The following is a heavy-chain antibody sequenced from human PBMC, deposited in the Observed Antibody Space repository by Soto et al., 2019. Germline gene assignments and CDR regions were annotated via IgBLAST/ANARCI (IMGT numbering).Heavy chain of an antibody. D-gene: IGHD3-22*01. CDR3: STRAYDTNGYYRFDP. J-gene: IGHJ5*01. Sequence: SETLSLTCAVYGGSFSGHSWTWIRQSPGKGLEWIGDINHSGRVNYSPSLKSRVTISLDTSKNQFSLTLSAVTAADTAMYYCSTRAYDTNGYYRFDPWGQGTLVTVLL. V-gene: IGHV4-34*01. CDR1: GGSFSGHS. CDR2: INHSGRV.